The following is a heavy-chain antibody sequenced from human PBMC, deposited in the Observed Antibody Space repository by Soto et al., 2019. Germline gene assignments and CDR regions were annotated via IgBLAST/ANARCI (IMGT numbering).Heavy chain of an antibody. V-gene: IGHV3-23*01. CDR2: LSDSGDSI. CDR3: AKVSSSWYAGFFDL. J-gene: IGHJ4*02. D-gene: IGHD6-13*01. Sequence: GGSLRLSCAGSGFTFSNYAMSWVRQAPGKGLEWVSGLSDSGDSIYYADSVKGRFTIYRDNSMNTLYLQMNTLRVEDTAVYYCAKVSSSWYAGFFDLWGQGTLVTVSS. CDR1: GFTFSNYA.